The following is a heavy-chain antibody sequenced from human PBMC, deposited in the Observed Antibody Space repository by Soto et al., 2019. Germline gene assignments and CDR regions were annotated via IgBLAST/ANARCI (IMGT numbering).Heavy chain of an antibody. CDR3: ARGAI. V-gene: IGHV3-74*01. CDR1: GFTFSNSW. J-gene: IGHJ3*02. CDR2: IAGDGSST. Sequence: VGSLRLSCAASGFTFSNSWMHWIRQTPGKGLAWVSHIAGDGSSTTYVDSVKGRFTISRDNAKNTLYLEMNSLRAEDTAVYYCARGAIWGQGTMVTVSS.